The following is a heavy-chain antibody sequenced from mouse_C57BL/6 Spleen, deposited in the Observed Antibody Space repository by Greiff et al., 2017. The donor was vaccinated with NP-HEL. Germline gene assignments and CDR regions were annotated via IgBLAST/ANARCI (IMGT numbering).Heavy chain of an antibody. D-gene: IGHD2-2*01. CDR2: INPNNGGT. CDR1: GYTFTDYY. CDR3: AKSGLWLRPHYFDY. V-gene: IGHV1-26*01. Sequence: EVQLQQSGPELVKPGASVKISCKASGYTFTDYYMNWVKQSHGKSLEWIGDINPNNGGTSYKQKFKGKATLTVDKSSSTAYMELRSLTSEDSAVYYCAKSGLWLRPHYFDYWGQGTTLTVSS. J-gene: IGHJ2*01.